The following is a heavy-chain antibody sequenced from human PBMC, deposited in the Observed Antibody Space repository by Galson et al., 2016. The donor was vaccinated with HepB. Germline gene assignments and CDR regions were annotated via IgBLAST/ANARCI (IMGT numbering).Heavy chain of an antibody. V-gene: IGHV4-59*01. Sequence: ETLSLTCTVSGGSFSNYYWNWIRQPPGKGLEWMGYVFYTGTTNYNPSLKSRVTISVDTSKRHFSLRLNSVTAADTAVYFCASLVATGGFDNWGQGTLVTVSS. J-gene: IGHJ4*02. D-gene: IGHD1-26*01. CDR3: ASLVATGGFDN. CDR2: VFYTGTT. CDR1: GGSFSNYY.